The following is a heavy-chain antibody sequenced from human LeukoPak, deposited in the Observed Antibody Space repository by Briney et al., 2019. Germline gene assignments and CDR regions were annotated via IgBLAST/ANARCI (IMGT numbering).Heavy chain of an antibody. CDR1: GGSFSGYY. Sequence: SETLPLTCAVYGGSFSGYYWSWIRQPPGKGLEWIGEINHSGSTNYNPSLKSRVSISVDTSKNQFSLKLSSVTAADTAVYYCARRGTVVTPYYYGMDVWGQGTTVTVSS. J-gene: IGHJ6*02. D-gene: IGHD4-23*01. CDR2: INHSGST. V-gene: IGHV4-34*01. CDR3: ARRGTVVTPYYYGMDV.